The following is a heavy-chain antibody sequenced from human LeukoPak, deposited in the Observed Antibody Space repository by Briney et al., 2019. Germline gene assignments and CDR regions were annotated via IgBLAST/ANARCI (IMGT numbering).Heavy chain of an antibody. CDR2: IYSSGST. Sequence: SETLSLTCSVSGASISSGSNYWGWIRQPPGKTLEWIGSIYSSGSTYYNSSLQSRVIIIIDTPKNHFSLTLSSVTAADTAVYYCARELMDCSGGTCYSSFFDYWGQGTLVTVSS. CDR3: ARELMDCSGGTCYSSFFDY. J-gene: IGHJ4*02. D-gene: IGHD2-15*01. CDR1: GASISSGSNY. V-gene: IGHV4-39*07.